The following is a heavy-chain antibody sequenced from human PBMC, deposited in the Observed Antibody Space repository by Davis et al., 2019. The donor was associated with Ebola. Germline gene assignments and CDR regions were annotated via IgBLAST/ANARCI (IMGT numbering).Heavy chain of an antibody. J-gene: IGHJ3*02. CDR2: ITGSSDLT. CDR3: AKESFWGGSYHDDAIDT. CDR1: GFTFSSYV. V-gene: IGHV3-23*01. D-gene: IGHD7-27*01. Sequence: GESLKISCAASGFTFSSYVITWVRQAPGKGPEWVSGITGSSDLTTYADSVKGRFTISRDNSKNTLYLQMNDLRAEDTARYFCAKESFWGGSYHDDAIDTWGQGTMVTVSS.